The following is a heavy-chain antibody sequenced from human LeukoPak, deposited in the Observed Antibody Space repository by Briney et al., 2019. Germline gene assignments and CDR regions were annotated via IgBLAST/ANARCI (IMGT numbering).Heavy chain of an antibody. V-gene: IGHV1-2*02. J-gene: IGHJ5*02. CDR3: ARGGSSGWYVQNYFDT. D-gene: IGHD6-19*01. Sequence: ASVNLSCKASGYTFTGYYLHWVRQAPGQGLEWMGWINPNSGGTNYAQTFQGRVTMTRDTSISTAYMELSRLRSDGTAVYYCARGGSSGWYVQNYFDTWGQGTLVSVSS. CDR2: INPNSGGT. CDR1: GYTFTGYY.